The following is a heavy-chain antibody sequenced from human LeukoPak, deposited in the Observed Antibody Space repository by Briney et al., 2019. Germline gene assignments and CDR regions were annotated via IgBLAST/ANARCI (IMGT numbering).Heavy chain of an antibody. CDR3: ARDVSGSLDY. CDR1: GFTFNTYW. V-gene: IGHV3-7*01. Sequence: PGGSLRLPCAASGFTFNTYWMAWVRRAPGKGLEWVANIKQDGSVKSYVDSVKGRFTISRDDAKNSVYLQMNSLKTEDTAVYYCARDVSGSLDYWGKGTLVTVSA. J-gene: IGHJ4*02. CDR2: IKQDGSVK. D-gene: IGHD1-26*01.